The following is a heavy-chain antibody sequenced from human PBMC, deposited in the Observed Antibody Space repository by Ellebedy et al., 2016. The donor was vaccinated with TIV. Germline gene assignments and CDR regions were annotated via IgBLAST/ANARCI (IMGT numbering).Heavy chain of an antibody. CDR3: ARGVVPAVLYNWFDP. D-gene: IGHD2-2*01. Sequence: SETLSLTXTVSGGSISSYYWSWIRQPPGKGLEWIGYIYYSGSTNYNPSLKSRVTISVDTSKNQFSLKLSSVTAADTAVYYCARGVVPAVLYNWFDPWGQGTLVTVSS. V-gene: IGHV4-59*01. CDR1: GGSISSYY. J-gene: IGHJ5*02. CDR2: IYYSGST.